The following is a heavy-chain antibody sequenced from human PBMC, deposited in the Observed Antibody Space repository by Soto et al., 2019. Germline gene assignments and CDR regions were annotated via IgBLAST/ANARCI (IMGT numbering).Heavy chain of an antibody. V-gene: IGHV1-69*04. D-gene: IGHD6-13*01. CDR1: GGTLSSST. CDR2: IIPILGIA. J-gene: IGHJ6*03. Sequence: SVKVCCKASGGTLSSSTSSWVRQAKRQGLEWMGRIIPILGIANYAQKFQGRVTITADKSTSTAYMELSSLRSEDTAVYYCAREGAAAGTEYYYYYMDVWGKGTTVTVSS. CDR3: AREGAAAGTEYYYYYMDV.